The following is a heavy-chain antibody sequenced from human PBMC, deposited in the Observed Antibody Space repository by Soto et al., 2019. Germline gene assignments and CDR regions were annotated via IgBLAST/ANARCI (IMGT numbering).Heavy chain of an antibody. CDR1: GFTFSSYG. D-gene: IGHD1-26*01. Sequence: GGSLRLSCAASGFTFSSYGMHWVRQAPGKGLEWVAVIWYDGSNKYYADSVKGRFTISRDNSKNTLYLQMNSLRAEDTAVYYCARVYSGSYYIPPDSWGQGTMVTVSS. CDR2: IWYDGSNK. V-gene: IGHV3-33*01. CDR3: ARVYSGSYYIPPDS. J-gene: IGHJ3*02.